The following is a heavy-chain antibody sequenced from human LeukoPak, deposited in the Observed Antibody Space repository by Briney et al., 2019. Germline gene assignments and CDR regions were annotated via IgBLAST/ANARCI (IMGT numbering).Heavy chain of an antibody. J-gene: IGHJ5*02. V-gene: IGHV4-59*01. Sequence: SETLSLTCTVSGGSISSYYWSWIRQPPGKGLEWIGYIYYSGSTNYNPSLKSRVTISVDTSKNQFSLKLSTVTAADTAVYYCARSGWFGELFGWFDPWGQGTLVTVSS. CDR1: GGSISSYY. CDR2: IYYSGST. D-gene: IGHD3-10*01. CDR3: ARSGWFGELFGWFDP.